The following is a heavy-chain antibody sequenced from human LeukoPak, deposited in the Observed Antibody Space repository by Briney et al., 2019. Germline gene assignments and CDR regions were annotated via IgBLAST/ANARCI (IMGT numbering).Heavy chain of an antibody. CDR2: ISAYNGNT. V-gene: IGHV1-18*04. CDR3: ARVVVVPAASSFDY. D-gene: IGHD2-2*01. CDR1: GYTFTSYG. Sequence: ASVKVSCKASGYTFTSYGISWVRQAPGQGLEWMGWISAYNGNTNYAQKLQGRVTMTTDTSTSTAYMELRSLRSDDTAVYYCARVVVVPAASSFDYWDQGTLVTVSS. J-gene: IGHJ4*02.